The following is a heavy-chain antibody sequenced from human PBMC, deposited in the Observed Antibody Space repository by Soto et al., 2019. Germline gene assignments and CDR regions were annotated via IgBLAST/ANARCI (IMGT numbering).Heavy chain of an antibody. V-gene: IGHV1-46*01. J-gene: IGHJ6*02. CDR1: GYTFTSYY. CDR3: ARAGTTGTRLSYYYYGMDV. Sequence: GASVKVSCKASGYTFTSYYMHWVRQAPGQGLDWLGIIIPSGGSTSYAQKFQGRVTMTRDTSTSTVYMELSSLRSEDTAVYYCARAGTTGTRLSYYYYGMDVWGQGTTVTVSS. CDR2: IIPSGGST. D-gene: IGHD1-1*01.